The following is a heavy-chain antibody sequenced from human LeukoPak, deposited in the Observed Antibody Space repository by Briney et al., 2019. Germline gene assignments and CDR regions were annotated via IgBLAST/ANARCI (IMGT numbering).Heavy chain of an antibody. V-gene: IGHV3-48*03. D-gene: IGHD5-18*01. CDR2: ISGSGSTI. CDR1: GLTFSSYE. Sequence: GGSLRLSCAASGLTFSSYEMNWVRQAPGKGLEWVSYISGSGSTIYHADSVKGRFTISRDNAKNSLSLQMNSLGAEDTAVYYCARVRRGYSYGEFDYWGQGTLVTVSS. J-gene: IGHJ4*02. CDR3: ARVRRGYSYGEFDY.